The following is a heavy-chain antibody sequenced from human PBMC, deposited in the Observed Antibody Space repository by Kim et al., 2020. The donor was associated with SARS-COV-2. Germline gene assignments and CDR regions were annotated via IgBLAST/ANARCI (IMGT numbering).Heavy chain of an antibody. J-gene: IGHJ6*02. V-gene: IGHV3-33*06. D-gene: IGHD6-6*01. CDR3: AKSLSSSSGGMDV. Sequence: YANSVKGRFTNSRDNSKNPMNTQRNSLRAEDTAVYYCAKSLSSSSGGMDVWGQGTTVTVSS.